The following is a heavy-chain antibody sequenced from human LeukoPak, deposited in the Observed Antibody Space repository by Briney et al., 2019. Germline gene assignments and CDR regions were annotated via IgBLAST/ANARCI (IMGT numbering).Heavy chain of an antibody. CDR3: ARPLRGGAAAWYYMDV. D-gene: IGHD6-13*01. V-gene: IGHV3-30*02. CDR2: IRYDGSNK. Sequence: GGSLRLSCAASGFTFSSYGMHWVRQAPGKGLEWVAFIRYDGSNKYYADSVKGRFTISRDNSKNTLYLQMNSLRAEDTAVYYCARPLRGGAAAWYYMDVWGKGTTVTVSS. CDR1: GFTFSSYG. J-gene: IGHJ6*03.